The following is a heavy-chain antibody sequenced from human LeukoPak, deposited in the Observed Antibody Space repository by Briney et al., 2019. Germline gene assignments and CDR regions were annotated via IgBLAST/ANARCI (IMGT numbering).Heavy chain of an antibody. CDR1: GYTFTSYD. CDR3: ARVGANDAFDI. V-gene: IGHV1-8*03. J-gene: IGHJ3*02. CDR2: MNPNSGNT. D-gene: IGHD1-26*01. Sequence: GASVTVSYKASGYTFTSYDINWVRQATGQGVEGMGWMNPNSGNTGYAQKFQGRVTITRDTSISTAYMELSRLRSDDTAVYYCARVGANDAFDIWGQGTMVTVSS.